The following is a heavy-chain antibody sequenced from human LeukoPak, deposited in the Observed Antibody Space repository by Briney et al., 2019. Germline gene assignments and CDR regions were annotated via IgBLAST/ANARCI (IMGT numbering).Heavy chain of an antibody. D-gene: IGHD6-6*01. CDR2: ISYDGSNK. CDR3: ARDSSSSGMDV. V-gene: IGHV3-30*04. J-gene: IGHJ6*04. CDR1: GFTLSSYA. Sequence: GGSLRLSCAASGFTLSSYAMHWVRQAPGKGLEWVAVISYDGSNKYYADSVKGRFTISRDNSKNTLYLQMNSLRAEDTAVYYCARDSSSSGMDVWGKGTTVTVSS.